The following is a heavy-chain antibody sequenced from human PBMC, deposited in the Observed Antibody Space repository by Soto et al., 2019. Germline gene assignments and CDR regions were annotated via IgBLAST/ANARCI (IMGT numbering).Heavy chain of an antibody. D-gene: IGHD2-15*01. Sequence: GGSLRLSCASSGFTFSSYGMHLVRQAPGKGLEWVAVISYDGSNKYYADSVKGRFTISRDNSKNTLYLQMNSLRAEDTAVYYCAKDYGYCSGGSCYSSGWFDPWGQGTLVTVSS. J-gene: IGHJ5*02. CDR2: ISYDGSNK. CDR3: AKDYGYCSGGSCYSSGWFDP. V-gene: IGHV3-30*18. CDR1: GFTFSSYG.